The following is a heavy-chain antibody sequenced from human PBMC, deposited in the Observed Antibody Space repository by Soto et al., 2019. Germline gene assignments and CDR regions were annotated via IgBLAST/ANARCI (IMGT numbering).Heavy chain of an antibody. CDR1: GGSISSSSSY. D-gene: IGHD4-4*01. CDR3: ARRGTPDYIIRGHFES. J-gene: IGHJ4*02. Sequence: QLQLQESGPGLVKPSETLSLTCTVSGGSISSSSSYWGWIRQPPGKGLEWIGSIYYIGSPYYNPSLKSRVNILQDTSKNQFSLNLTSVTAADTAGYYCARRGTPDYIIRGHFESWGQGTLVTVSS. CDR2: IYYIGSP. V-gene: IGHV4-39*01.